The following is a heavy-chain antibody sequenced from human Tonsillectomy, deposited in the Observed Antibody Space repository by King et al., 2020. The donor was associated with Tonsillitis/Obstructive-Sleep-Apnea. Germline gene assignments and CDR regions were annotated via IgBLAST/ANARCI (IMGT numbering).Heavy chain of an antibody. CDR2: ISSSRSYT. D-gene: IGHD6-19*01. Sequence: VQLVESGGGLVKPGGSLRLSCAASGFAFRDYYMSWIRQAPGKGLEWVSYISSSRSYTKYADSVKGRFTISRDNAKNSLYLEMNSLRAEDTAVYYCATGPVVVAVASFDYWGQGTLVTVSS. V-gene: IGHV3-11*05. CDR3: ATGPVVVAVASFDY. CDR1: GFAFRDYY. J-gene: IGHJ4*02.